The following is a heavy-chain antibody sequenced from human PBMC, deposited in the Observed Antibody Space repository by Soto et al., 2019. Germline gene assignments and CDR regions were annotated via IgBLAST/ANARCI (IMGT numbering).Heavy chain of an antibody. J-gene: IGHJ6*02. D-gene: IGHD2-15*01. CDR3: ARENIVVPPYVLDV. CDR2: IYPSEST. CDR1: GGSMSPYY. Sequence: LSLTCSVSGGSMSPYYWTWIRQPAGKGLEWIGRIYPSESTNYNPSLKGRVTMSVDTSKNHFSLKLTSVTAADTAVYFCARENIVVPPYVLDVWGQGTTVTVSS. V-gene: IGHV4-4*07.